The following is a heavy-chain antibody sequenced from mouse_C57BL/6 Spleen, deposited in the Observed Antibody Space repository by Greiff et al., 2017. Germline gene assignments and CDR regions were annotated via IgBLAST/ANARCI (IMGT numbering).Heavy chain of an antibody. V-gene: IGHV10-1*01. Sequence: EVKLVESGGGLVQPKGSLKLSCAASGFSFNTYAMNWVRQAPGKGLEWVARIRSKSNNYATYYADSVKDRFTISRDDSESMLYLQMNNLKTEDTAMYYCGGVYYGYETVWGKGTTVTVSS. CDR2: IRSKSNNYAT. CDR3: GGVYYGYETV. CDR1: GFSFNTYA. J-gene: IGHJ1*03. D-gene: IGHD2-2*01.